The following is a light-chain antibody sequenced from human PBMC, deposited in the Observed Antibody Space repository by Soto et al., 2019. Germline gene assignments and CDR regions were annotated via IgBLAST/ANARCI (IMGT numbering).Light chain of an antibody. CDR1: QRITNS. J-gene: IGKJ2*01. Sequence: DIQMTQSPSTLSPSAGDRFTITARPSQRITNSLAWYHQKPGKAPKLLIFDASSLRSGVPSRFSGSGSGTEFTLTISSLQPEDFATYYCQQHNPYSPYTFGQGTKLEIK. CDR3: QQHNPYSPYT. V-gene: IGKV1-5*03. CDR2: DAS.